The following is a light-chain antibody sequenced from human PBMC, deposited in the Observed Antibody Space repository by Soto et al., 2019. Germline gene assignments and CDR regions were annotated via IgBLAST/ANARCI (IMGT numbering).Light chain of an antibody. J-gene: IGKJ5*01. CDR2: GAS. CDR3: QQYNNWPPC. CDR1: QSVSSN. Sequence: EIVMTQSPATLSVSPGERATLSCRASQSVSSNLAWYQQKPGQAPRLLIYGASTRATGIPARFSGSGSGTEFTLTISSLQSEDFAVYYWQQYNNWPPCFGQGTRLEIK. V-gene: IGKV3-15*01.